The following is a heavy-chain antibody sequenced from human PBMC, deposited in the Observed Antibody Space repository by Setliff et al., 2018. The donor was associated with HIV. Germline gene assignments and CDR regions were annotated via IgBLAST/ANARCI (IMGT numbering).Heavy chain of an antibody. Sequence: LSLTCTVSGPSINIHYWSWIRQSPGKAFEWIGYIYSTGSTNYNPSLQSRVTITMVASRNQFSLNVTSVTAAYTAVYYCAKGAGFYGEYYFDHWGQGRQVTVSS. CDR2: IYSTGST. J-gene: IGHJ4*02. V-gene: IGHV4-59*11. D-gene: IGHD4-17*01. CDR3: AKGAGFYGEYYFDH. CDR1: GPSINIHY.